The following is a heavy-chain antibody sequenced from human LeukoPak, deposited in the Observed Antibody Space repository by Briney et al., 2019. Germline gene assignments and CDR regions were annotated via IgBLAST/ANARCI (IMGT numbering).Heavy chain of an antibody. CDR1: GGSISSYY. CDR2: IYYSGST. J-gene: IGHJ4*02. Sequence: SETLSLTCTVSGGSISSYYWSWIRQPPGKGLEWIGYIYYSGSTNYNPSLKSRVTISVDTSKNQFSLKLSSVTAADTAVYYCARYLPSTSITMIVVVITDFFDYWGQGTLVTVSS. D-gene: IGHD3-22*01. CDR3: ARYLPSTSITMIVVVITDFFDY. V-gene: IGHV4-59*12.